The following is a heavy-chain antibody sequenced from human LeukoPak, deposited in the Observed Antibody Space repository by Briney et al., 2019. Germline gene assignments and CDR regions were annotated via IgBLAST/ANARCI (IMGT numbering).Heavy chain of an antibody. D-gene: IGHD2-21*02. CDR2: ISYDGSNK. Sequence: PGRSLRLSCAASGFTFSSYAMHWVRQAPGKGLEWVAVISYDGSNKYYADSVKGRFTISRDNSKNTLYLQMNSLRAEDTAVYYCARVPVVTSSYGMDVWGQGTTGTVSS. CDR1: GFTFSSYA. V-gene: IGHV3-30-3*01. CDR3: ARVPVVTSSYGMDV. J-gene: IGHJ6*02.